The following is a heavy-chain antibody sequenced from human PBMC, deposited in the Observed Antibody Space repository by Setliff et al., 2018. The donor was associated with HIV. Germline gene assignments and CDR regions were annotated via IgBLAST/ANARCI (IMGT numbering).Heavy chain of an antibody. V-gene: IGHV3-48*01. CDR2: ISGPGRSI. D-gene: IGHD6-13*01. CDR1: GFTFRTYG. CDR3: MTRELGSAG. Sequence: PVGSLRLSCAASGFTFRTYGMHWVRQAPGKGLEWVSYISGPGRSIFYSDSVKGRFTISRDNAKKFLYLQMNSLRAEDTAVYYCMTRELGSAGWGQGTLVTVSS. J-gene: IGHJ4*02.